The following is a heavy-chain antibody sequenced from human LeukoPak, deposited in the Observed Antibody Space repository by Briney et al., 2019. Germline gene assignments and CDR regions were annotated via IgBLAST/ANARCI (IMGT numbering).Heavy chain of an antibody. V-gene: IGHV3-23*01. Sequence: PGGSVTLFCAASGFTFSSYGMSWVRQAPGKGLEWVSAISGSGGSTYYADSVKGRFTISRDNSKNTLYLQMNSLRAEDTAVYYCATCKGGRSRENDYWGQGTLVTVSS. J-gene: IGHJ4*02. CDR1: GFTFSSYG. CDR3: ATCKGGRSRENDY. D-gene: IGHD3-16*01. CDR2: ISGSGGST.